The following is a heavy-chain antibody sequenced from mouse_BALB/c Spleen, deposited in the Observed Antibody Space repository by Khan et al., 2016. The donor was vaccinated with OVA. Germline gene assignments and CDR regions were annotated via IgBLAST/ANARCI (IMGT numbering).Heavy chain of an antibody. J-gene: IGHJ4*01. CDR2: ISTYYGNT. V-gene: IGHV1S137*01. CDR1: GYTFTDYD. D-gene: IGHD1-1*01. Sequence: QVQLQPSGPELVRPGVSVKISCKGSGYTFTDYDMHWVKQSHAKSLEWIGVISTYYGNTKYKQKFKGKATMTVDKSSSTAYMELAILTSDDSAIYFCSRSSSGSIYAMDYWAQGTSFTVSS. CDR3: SRSSSGSIYAMDY.